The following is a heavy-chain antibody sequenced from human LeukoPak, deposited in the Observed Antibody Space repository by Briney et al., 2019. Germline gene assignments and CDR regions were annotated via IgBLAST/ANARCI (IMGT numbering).Heavy chain of an antibody. D-gene: IGHD6-13*01. CDR1: GFISSNFW. CDR3: ARDPAAWDY. J-gene: IGHJ4*02. Sequence: GGSLRLSCAASGFISSNFWMSWVRQAPGRGLEWVANINTDGSEEYYVDSVKGRFIISRDNARNSLYLQMNSLRAEDTAVYYCARDPAAWDYWGQGALVTVSS. CDR2: INTDGSEE. V-gene: IGHV3-7*01.